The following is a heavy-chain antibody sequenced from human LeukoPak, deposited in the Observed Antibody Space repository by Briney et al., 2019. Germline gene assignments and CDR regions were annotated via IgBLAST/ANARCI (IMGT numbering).Heavy chain of an antibody. CDR3: AKNKGYSYGFELDY. Sequence: GGSLRLSCAASGYTFSSYAMSWVRQAPGKGLEWVSAISGSGGSTYYADSVKGRFTISRDNSKNTLYLQMNSLRAEDTAVYYCAKNKGYSYGFELDYWGQGTLVTVSS. V-gene: IGHV3-23*01. CDR2: ISGSGGST. D-gene: IGHD5-18*01. CDR1: GYTFSSYA. J-gene: IGHJ4*02.